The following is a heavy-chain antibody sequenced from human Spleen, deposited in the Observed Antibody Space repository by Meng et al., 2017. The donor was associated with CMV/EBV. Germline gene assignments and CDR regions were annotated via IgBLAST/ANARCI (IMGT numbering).Heavy chain of an antibody. CDR1: GGSISSYY. V-gene: IGHV4-4*07. J-gene: IGHJ4*02. CDR3: ARGPWGGSYSALPFDY. CDR2: IYTSGST. Sequence: QGQLQGSGPGLVKPSETLALPCIVSGGSISSYYWSWIRQPAGKGLEWIGRIYTSGSTNYNPSLKSRVTMSVDTSKNQFSLKLSSVTAADTAVYYCARGPWGGSYSALPFDYWGQGTLVTVSS. D-gene: IGHD1-26*01.